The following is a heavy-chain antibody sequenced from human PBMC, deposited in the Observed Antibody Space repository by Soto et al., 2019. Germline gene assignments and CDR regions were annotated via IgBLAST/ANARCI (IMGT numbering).Heavy chain of an antibody. Sequence: QVQLVQSGAEVKKPGASVKVSCKASGYTFTSYGISWVRQAPAQGLEWMGWISAYNGNTNYAQKLQGRVTMTTDTSTSTAYMELRSLRSDDTAVYYCARDRYYDFWSPKMNWFDPWGQGTLVTVSS. J-gene: IGHJ5*02. CDR3: ARDRYYDFWSPKMNWFDP. CDR2: ISAYNGNT. V-gene: IGHV1-18*01. CDR1: GYTFTSYG. D-gene: IGHD3-3*01.